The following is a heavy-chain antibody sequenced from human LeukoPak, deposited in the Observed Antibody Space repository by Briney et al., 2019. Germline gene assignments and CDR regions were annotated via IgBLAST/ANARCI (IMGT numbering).Heavy chain of an antibody. CDR2: IYYSGST. CDR1: GGSIRTTSYY. J-gene: IGHJ6*02. D-gene: IGHD3-22*01. CDR3: ARTNYYDSSGFYYYYGMDV. Sequence: SETLSLTCTVSGGSIRTTSYYWSWIRQPPGKGLEWIGYIYYSGSTNYNPSLKSRVTISVDTSKNQFSLKLSSVTAADTAVYYCARTNYYDSSGFYYYYGMDVWGQGTTVTVSS. V-gene: IGHV4-61*05.